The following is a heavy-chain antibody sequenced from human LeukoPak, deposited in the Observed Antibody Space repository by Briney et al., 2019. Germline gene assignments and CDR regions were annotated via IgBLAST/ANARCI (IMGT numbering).Heavy chain of an antibody. CDR2: IIPIFGTA. CDR1: GDTFSSYA. V-gene: IGHV1-69*13. J-gene: IGHJ4*02. Sequence: SVKVSCTASGDTFSSYAISWVRQAPGQGLEWMGGIIPIFGTANYAQKFQGRVTITADESTSTAYMELSSLRSEDTAVYYCWGGGWKKPFDYWGQGTLVTVSS. CDR3: WGGGWKKPFDY. D-gene: IGHD2-21*01.